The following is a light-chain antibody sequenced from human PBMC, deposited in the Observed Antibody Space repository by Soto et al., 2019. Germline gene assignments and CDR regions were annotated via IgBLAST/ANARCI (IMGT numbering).Light chain of an antibody. CDR3: QQFHNWPQT. J-gene: IGKJ1*01. CDR2: DAS. V-gene: IGKV3-15*01. Sequence: EIVMTQSPATLSVSPGERATLSCRPSQSSSSHLAWYQQKPVHSPRLLIYDASTRAAGFPARFSGSGSGTEFTLTICSLQSEDFAVYSGQQFHNWPQTFGQGTDVEIK. CDR1: QSSSSH.